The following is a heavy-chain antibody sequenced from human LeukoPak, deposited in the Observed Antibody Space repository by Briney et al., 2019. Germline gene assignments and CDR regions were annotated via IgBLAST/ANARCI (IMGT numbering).Heavy chain of an antibody. CDR3: ARETYYDFWSGNSGYYGMDV. J-gene: IGHJ6*02. Sequence: ASVTVSCMASGYTFTSYGISWVRQAPGQGLEWMGWISAYNGNTNYAQKLQGRVTMTTDTSTSTAYMELRSLRSDDTAVYYCARETYYDFWSGNSGYYGMDVWGQGTTVTVSS. D-gene: IGHD3-3*01. V-gene: IGHV1-18*01. CDR2: ISAYNGNT. CDR1: GYTFTSYG.